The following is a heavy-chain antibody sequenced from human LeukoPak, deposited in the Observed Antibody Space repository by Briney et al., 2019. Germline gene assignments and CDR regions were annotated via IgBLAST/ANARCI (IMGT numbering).Heavy chain of an antibody. CDR2: INPNSGDP. J-gene: IGHJ4*02. CDR3: ARRLGPRADFDY. D-gene: IGHD3-16*01. V-gene: IGHV1-2*06. Sequence: ASVKVSCKTSGYTFTDSYIHWVRQAPGQGLEWMGRINPNSGDPNYPQKFQGRVTMTRDTSISTAYMELSRLRSDDTAVYYCARRLGPRADFDYWGQGTLVTVSS. CDR1: GYTFTDSY.